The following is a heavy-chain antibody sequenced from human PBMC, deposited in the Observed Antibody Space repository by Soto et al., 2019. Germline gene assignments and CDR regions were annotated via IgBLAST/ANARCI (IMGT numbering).Heavy chain of an antibody. CDR3: APHTLDTGMPSGY. V-gene: IGHV1-24*01. CDR1: GHTLIELS. J-gene: IGHJ4*02. D-gene: IGHD5-18*01. CDR2: FDPEDGET. Sequence: ASVKVSCKLSGHTLIELSMHWVRQAPGKGLEWMGGFDPEDGETMYAQRFQGRVTMTEDTYTNTAYMELSSLRSDDTAVYYCAPHTLDTGMPSGYWGQGTLVTVSS.